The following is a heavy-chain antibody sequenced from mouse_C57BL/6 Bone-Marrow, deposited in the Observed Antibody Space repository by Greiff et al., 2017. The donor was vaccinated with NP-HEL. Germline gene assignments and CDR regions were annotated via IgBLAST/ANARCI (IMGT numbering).Heavy chain of an antibody. D-gene: IGHD2-3*01. J-gene: IGHJ3*01. V-gene: IGHV5-6*02. CDR2: ISSGGSYT. Sequence: EVMLVESGGDLVKPGGSLKLSCAASGFTFSSYGMSWVRQTPDKRLEWVATISSGGSYTYYPDSVKGRFTISRDNAKNTLYLQMSSLKSEDTAMYYCARRPMMVTTVAYWGQGTLVTVSA. CDR1: GFTFSSYG. CDR3: ARRPMMVTTVAY.